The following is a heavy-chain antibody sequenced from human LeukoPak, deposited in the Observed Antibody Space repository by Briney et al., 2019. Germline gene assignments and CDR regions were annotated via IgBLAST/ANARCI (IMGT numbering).Heavy chain of an antibody. J-gene: IGHJ5*02. CDR1: GGSISSSSYY. Sequence: SETLSLTCTVSGGSISSSSYYWGWIRQPPGKGLEWIGSIYYSGSTYYNPSLKSRVTISVDTSKNQFSLKLSSVTAADTAVYYCARHVKEKYSSSWYIIGWFDPWGQGTLVTVSS. CDR2: IYYSGST. V-gene: IGHV4-39*01. CDR3: ARHVKEKYSSSWYIIGWFDP. D-gene: IGHD6-13*01.